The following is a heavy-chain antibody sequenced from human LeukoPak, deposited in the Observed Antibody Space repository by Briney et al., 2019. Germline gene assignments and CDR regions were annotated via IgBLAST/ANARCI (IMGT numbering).Heavy chain of an antibody. D-gene: IGHD3-10*01. CDR3: ARDNALLWFKGTDAFDI. V-gene: IGHV3-21*01. CDR1: AFTFSSYS. CDR2: ISSSGSYI. J-gene: IGHJ3*02. Sequence: GGSLRLSCVASAFTFSSYSMNWVRQAPGKGLEWVSSISSSGSYIYYADSVKGRFTISRDNAKNSLYLQMNSLRAEDTAVYYCARDNALLWFKGTDAFDIWGQGTMVTVSS.